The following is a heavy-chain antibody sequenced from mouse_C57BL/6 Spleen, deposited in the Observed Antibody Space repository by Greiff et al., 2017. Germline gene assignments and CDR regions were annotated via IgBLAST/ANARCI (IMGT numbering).Heavy chain of an antibody. J-gene: IGHJ4*01. D-gene: IGHD3-2*02. CDR3: TSAGGSSGYYAMDY. V-gene: IGHV5-9-1*02. CDR2: ISSGGDYI. CDR1: GFTFSSYA. Sequence: EVKLVESGEGLVKPGGSLKLSCAASGFTFSSYAMSWVRQTPEKRLEWVAYISSGGDYIYYADTVKGRFTISRDNARNTLYLQMSSLKSEDTAMYYCTSAGGSSGYYAMDYWGQGTSVTVSS.